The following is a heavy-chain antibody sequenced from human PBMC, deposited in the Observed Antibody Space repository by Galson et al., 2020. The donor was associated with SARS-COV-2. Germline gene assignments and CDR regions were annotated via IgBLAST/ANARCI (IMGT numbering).Heavy chain of an antibody. D-gene: IGHD3-10*01. V-gene: IGHV3-30-3*01. CDR1: GFTFSSYA. CDR3: ARSGSGSYKSWFDP. J-gene: IGHJ5*02. Sequence: GESLKISCAASGFTFSSYAMHWVRQAPGKGLEWVAVISYDGSNKYYAASVKGRFTISRDNSKNTLYLQMNSLRAEDTAVYYCARSGSGSYKSWFDPWGQGTLVTVSS. CDR2: ISYDGSNK.